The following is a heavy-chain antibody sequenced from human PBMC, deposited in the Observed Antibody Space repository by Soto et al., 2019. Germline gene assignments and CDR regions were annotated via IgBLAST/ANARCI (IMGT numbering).Heavy chain of an antibody. Sequence: QVQLVQSGGGVVQPGGSLRLSCAASGFTLSRNGMHWVRQAPGKGLEWVAILWNDGYTKYYADSVQGRFAISRDSSKNTLYLQMNSLRVDDTAVYYCARDYGYLGYDSGGQGTLVTVSS. CDR2: LWNDGYTK. V-gene: IGHV3-33*01. D-gene: IGHD6-25*01. CDR3: ARDYGYLGYDS. CDR1: GFTLSRNG. J-gene: IGHJ4*02.